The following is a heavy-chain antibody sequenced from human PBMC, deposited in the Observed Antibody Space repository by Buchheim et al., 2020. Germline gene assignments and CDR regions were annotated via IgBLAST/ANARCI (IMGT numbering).Heavy chain of an antibody. CDR3: ATASSWFFFDY. D-gene: IGHD6-13*01. CDR1: GFIFSTYG. CDR2: ISSDGSNK. V-gene: IGHV3-30*03. J-gene: IGHJ4*02. Sequence: QVQLVESGGGVVQPGRSLRLSCAASGFIFSTYGMHWVRQAPGKGLEWVAVISSDGSNKYYADSVKGRFNISRDNSKDTLFLQMNSLRAEDTAVYYCATASSWFFFDYWGQGTL.